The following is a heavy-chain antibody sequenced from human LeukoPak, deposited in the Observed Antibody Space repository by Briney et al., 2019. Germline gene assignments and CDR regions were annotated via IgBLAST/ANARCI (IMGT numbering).Heavy chain of an antibody. Sequence: PGGSLRLSCTASGFALDDYVMHWVRQTPGGGLEWVPGISRDSANIGYADSVKGRFTISRDNDKNSLYLQMNSLTTEDTALYYCEWDFCTGCNYYFYGMDVWGRGTTVNVSS. D-gene: IGHD2-2*01. CDR1: GFALDDYV. CDR2: ISRDSANI. CDR3: EWDFCTGCNYYFYGMDV. V-gene: IGHV3-9*01. J-gene: IGHJ6*02.